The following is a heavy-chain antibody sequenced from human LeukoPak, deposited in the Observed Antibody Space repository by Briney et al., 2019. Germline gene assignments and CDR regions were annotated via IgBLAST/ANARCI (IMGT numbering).Heavy chain of an antibody. D-gene: IGHD2-15*01. CDR2: LYSDGRT. V-gene: IGHV3-66*01. Sequence: QPGGSLRLSCEVSGVTVSGDYINWVRRAPGKGLQWVAVLYSDGRTYYADSVKGRFGISKDTSESTVSLQMNSLRGEDTAVYYCAKSVVRPGKVGYYFGMDVWGQGTTVIVSS. J-gene: IGHJ6*02. CDR3: AKSVVRPGKVGYYFGMDV. CDR1: GVTVSGDY.